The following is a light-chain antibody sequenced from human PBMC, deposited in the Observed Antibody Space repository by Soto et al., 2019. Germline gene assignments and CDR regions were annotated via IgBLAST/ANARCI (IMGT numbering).Light chain of an antibody. Sequence: DIQMTQSPSSLSASVGDRVTITCRASQSISSYLNWYQQKPGKAPKLLIYAASSLQSGVPSRFSGSGSGTDFTLTISSLQPEDFATYYCEQSYSTARTFGKATKLEIK. J-gene: IGKJ1*01. CDR3: EQSYSTART. V-gene: IGKV1-39*01. CDR1: QSISSY. CDR2: AAS.